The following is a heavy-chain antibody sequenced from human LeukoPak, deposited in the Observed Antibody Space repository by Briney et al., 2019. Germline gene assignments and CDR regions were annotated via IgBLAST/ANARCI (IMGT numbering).Heavy chain of an antibody. CDR3: AKDFGSGSYPPPNWFDP. D-gene: IGHD3-10*01. CDR2: ISYDGSNK. Sequence: PGGSLRLSCAASGFTFSSYGMHWVRQAPGKGLEWVAVISYDGSNKYYADSVKGRFTISRDNSKNTLYLQMNSLRAEDTAVYYCAKDFGSGSYPPPNWFDPWGQGTLVTVSS. V-gene: IGHV3-30*18. CDR1: GFTFSSYG. J-gene: IGHJ5*02.